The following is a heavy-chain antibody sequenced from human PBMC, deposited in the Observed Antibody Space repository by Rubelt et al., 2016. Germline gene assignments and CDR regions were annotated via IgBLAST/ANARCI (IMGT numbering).Heavy chain of an antibody. J-gene: IGHJ4*02. CDR1: GGSFSGYY. Sequence: QVQLQQWGAGLLKPSETLSLTCAVYGGSFSGYYWSWIRQPPGKGLEWIGEINHSGSTNYNPSLRGRVTISVETARNPCSRKLGSGTAADTAVYYCARGYSDGYGDPIIFDYWGQGTLVTVSS. CDR2: INHSGST. CDR3: ARGYSDGYGDPIIFDY. D-gene: IGHD5-18*01. V-gene: IGHV4-34*01.